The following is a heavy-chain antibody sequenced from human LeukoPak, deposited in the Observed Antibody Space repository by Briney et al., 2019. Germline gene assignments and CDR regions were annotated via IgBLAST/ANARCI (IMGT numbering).Heavy chain of an antibody. Sequence: SETLSLTCAVYGGSFSGYYWSWIRQPPGKGLEWIGEINHSGSTNYNPSLKSRVTISVDTSKNQFSLKLSSVTAADTAVYYCARANYDILTGYYTHVFDYWGQGTLVTVSS. J-gene: IGHJ4*02. CDR2: INHSGST. CDR3: ARANYDILTGYYTHVFDY. V-gene: IGHV4-34*01. CDR1: GGSFSGYY. D-gene: IGHD3-9*01.